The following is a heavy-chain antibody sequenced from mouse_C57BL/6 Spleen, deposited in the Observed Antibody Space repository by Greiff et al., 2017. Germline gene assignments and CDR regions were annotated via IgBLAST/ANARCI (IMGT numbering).Heavy chain of an antibody. Sequence: EVNVVESEGGLVQPGSSMKLSCTASGFTFSDYYMAWVRQVPEKGLEWVANINYDGSSTYYLDSLKSRFIISRDNAKNILYLQLSSLKSEDTATYYCAREGRLGYDYWGQGTTLTVSS. CDR1: GFTFSDYY. CDR2: INYDGSST. D-gene: IGHD3-1*01. V-gene: IGHV5-16*01. J-gene: IGHJ2*01. CDR3: AREGRLGYDY.